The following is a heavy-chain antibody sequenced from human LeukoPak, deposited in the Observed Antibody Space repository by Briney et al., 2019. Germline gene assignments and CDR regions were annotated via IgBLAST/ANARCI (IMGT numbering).Heavy chain of an antibody. CDR2: INPNSGGT. Sequence: ASVKVSCKASGYIFTGYYMHWVRQAPGQGLEWMGWINPNSGGTNYAQKFQGRVTVTRDTSISTAYMELSRLRSDDTAVYYCARDVVRGNWFDPWGQGTLVTVSS. D-gene: IGHD2-2*01. V-gene: IGHV1-2*02. J-gene: IGHJ5*02. CDR1: GYIFTGYY. CDR3: ARDVVRGNWFDP.